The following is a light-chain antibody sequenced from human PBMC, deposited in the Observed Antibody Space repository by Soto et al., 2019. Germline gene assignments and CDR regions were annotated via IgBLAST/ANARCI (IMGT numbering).Light chain of an antibody. Sequence: DIVMTQSPLSLPVTPGEPASISCRSSQSLLHHNGHNYLDWYLQKPGQSPQVLIYLRFNRASGLPDRFRGRGSCTAFTPTISSVEAEYVLLSYFLPPPHAPSSSGPGTKL. CDR3: LPPPHAPSS. CDR1: QSLLHHNGHNY. V-gene: IGKV2-28*01. J-gene: IGKJ2*01. CDR2: LRF.